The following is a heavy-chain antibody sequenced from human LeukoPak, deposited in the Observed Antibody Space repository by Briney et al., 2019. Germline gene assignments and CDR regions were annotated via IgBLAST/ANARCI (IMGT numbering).Heavy chain of an antibody. Sequence: ASVKVSCKASGGTFSSYAISWVRQAPGQGLEWMGWISAYNGNTNYAQKLQGRVTMTTDTSTSTAYMELRSLRSDDTAVYYCARIPSDCSSTSCYANWFDPWGQGTLVTVSS. CDR2: ISAYNGNT. D-gene: IGHD2-2*01. CDR3: ARIPSDCSSTSCYANWFDP. V-gene: IGHV1-18*01. CDR1: GGTFSSYA. J-gene: IGHJ5*02.